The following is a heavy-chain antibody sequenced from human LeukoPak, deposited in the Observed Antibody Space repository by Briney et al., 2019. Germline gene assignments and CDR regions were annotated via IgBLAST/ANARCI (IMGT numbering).Heavy chain of an antibody. CDR3: ARDQNSGDYYDSSGPLDY. Sequence: PGGSLRLSCAASGFTFDDYAMHWVRQAPGKGLEWVSGISWNSGSIGYADSVKGRFTISRDNAKNSLYLQMNSLRAEDTAVYYCARDQNSGDYYDSSGPLDYWGQGTLVTVSS. CDR2: ISWNSGSI. CDR1: GFTFDDYA. D-gene: IGHD3-22*01. J-gene: IGHJ4*02. V-gene: IGHV3-9*01.